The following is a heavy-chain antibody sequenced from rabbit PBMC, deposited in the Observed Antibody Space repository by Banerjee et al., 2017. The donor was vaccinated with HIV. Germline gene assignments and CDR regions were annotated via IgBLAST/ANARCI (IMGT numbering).Heavy chain of an antibody. CDR1: GFSFSTSYY. D-gene: IGHD6-1*01. CDR3: ARALYAGYAGYGYAPYYYGMDL. V-gene: IGHV1S40*01. J-gene: IGHJ6*01. Sequence: QSLEESGGDLVKPGASLTLTCTASGFSFSTSYYMCWVRQAPGKGLEWIGCIYTGNGDTCCASWAKGRFTISKTSSSTVDLQMNSLTAADTAIYFCARALYAGYAGYGYAPYYYGMDLWGQGTLVTVS. CDR2: IYTGNGDT.